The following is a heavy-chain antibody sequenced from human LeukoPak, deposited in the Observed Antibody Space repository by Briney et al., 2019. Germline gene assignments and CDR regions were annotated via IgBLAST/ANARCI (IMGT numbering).Heavy chain of an antibody. J-gene: IGHJ5*02. CDR2: INYSGST. CDR3: ARGHPFDP. Sequence: SETLSLTCLASGGSISSYYWSWIRQPPGKGLEWIGYINYSGSTDYNPSLKSRVTISVDTSKNQFSLKLTSVTAADTAVYYCARGHPFDPWGQGTLVTVSS. CDR1: GGSISSYY. V-gene: IGHV4-59*01.